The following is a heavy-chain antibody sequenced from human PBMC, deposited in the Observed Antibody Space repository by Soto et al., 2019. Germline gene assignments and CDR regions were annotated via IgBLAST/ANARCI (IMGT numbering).Heavy chain of an antibody. V-gene: IGHV4-30-4*08. CDR3: GRDLTSNANCIDP. CDR1: GFTFSNYA. D-gene: IGHD2-2*01. CDR2: IYYTGKT. J-gene: IGHJ5*02. Sequence: VQLLESGGGLVQPGGSLRLSCAASGFTFSNYAMSWVRQRPGKGLEWMGYIYYTGKTYYNPSLESRLTMLVDRSKNQFSLRLTSVTAADTAVYFCGRDLTSNANCIDPWGQGTLVTVSS.